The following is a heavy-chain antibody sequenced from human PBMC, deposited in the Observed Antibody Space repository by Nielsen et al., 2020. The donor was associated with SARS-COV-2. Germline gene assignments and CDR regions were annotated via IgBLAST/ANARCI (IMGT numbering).Heavy chain of an antibody. CDR1: GGSISSYY. J-gene: IGHJ6*03. Sequence: SETLSLTCTVSGGSISSYYWSWIRQPPGKGLEWIGYIYYSGSTNYNPSLKSRVTISVDTSKNQFSLKLSSVTAADTAVYYCARHAIRAVYYMDVWGKGTTVTVSS. V-gene: IGHV4-59*08. CDR2: IYYSGST. D-gene: IGHD6-19*01. CDR3: ARHAIRAVYYMDV.